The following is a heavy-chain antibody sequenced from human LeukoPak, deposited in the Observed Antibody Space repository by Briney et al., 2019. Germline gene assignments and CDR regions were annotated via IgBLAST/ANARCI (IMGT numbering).Heavy chain of an antibody. CDR1: GFNFNIYH. Sequence: PGGSLRLSCVASGFNFNIYHMTWVRQAPGEGLDWVSIITFSADTTYYADSVKGRFTISRDNSKNTLYLQMNSLRAEDTAVYYCAKKSQSRGRGAFDIWGQGTMVTVSS. V-gene: IGHV3-23*01. D-gene: IGHD3-10*01. CDR3: AKKSQSRGRGAFDI. J-gene: IGHJ3*02. CDR2: ITFSADTT.